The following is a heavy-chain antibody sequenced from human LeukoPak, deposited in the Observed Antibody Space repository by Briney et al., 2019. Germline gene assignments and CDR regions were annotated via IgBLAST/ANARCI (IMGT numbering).Heavy chain of an antibody. CDR1: GGSISSYY. V-gene: IGHV4-59*08. CDR3: ARGALDMGYDY. Sequence: SETLSLTCTVSGGSISSYYWSWIRQPPGKGLEWIGYIYYSGSTNYNPSLKSRATISVDTSKNQFSLKLSSVTAADTAVYYCARGALDMGYDYWGQGTLVTVSS. D-gene: IGHD3-9*01. CDR2: IYYSGST. J-gene: IGHJ4*02.